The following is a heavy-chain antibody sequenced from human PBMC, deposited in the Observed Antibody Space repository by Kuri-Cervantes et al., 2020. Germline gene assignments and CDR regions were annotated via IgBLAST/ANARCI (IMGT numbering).Heavy chain of an antibody. CDR1: GFTFDDYG. V-gene: IGHV3-20*04. D-gene: IGHD6-19*01. CDR3: AKGPAGSSSGWYVGIV. Sequence: GGSLRLSCAASGFTFDDYGMSWVRQAPGKGLEWVSGINWNGGSKGYADSVKGRFTIARDNTKNSLYLQMNSLGAEDTAVYYCAKGPAGSSSGWYVGIVWGQGTLVTVSS. CDR2: INWNGGSK. J-gene: IGHJ4*02.